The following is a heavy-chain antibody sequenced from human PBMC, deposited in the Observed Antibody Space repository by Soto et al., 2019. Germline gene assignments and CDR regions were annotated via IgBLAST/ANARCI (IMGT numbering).Heavy chain of an antibody. J-gene: IGHJ4*02. D-gene: IGHD3-22*01. CDR3: ARYYYDSSGYYSDFDY. Sequence: GASVKVSCKASGYTFTSYGISWVRQAPGQGLEWMGWISAYNGNTNYAQKLQGRVTMTTDTSTSTAYMELRSLRSDDTAVYYCARYYYDSSGYYSDFDYWGQGTLVTVSS. V-gene: IGHV1-18*01. CDR1: GYTFTSYG. CDR2: ISAYNGNT.